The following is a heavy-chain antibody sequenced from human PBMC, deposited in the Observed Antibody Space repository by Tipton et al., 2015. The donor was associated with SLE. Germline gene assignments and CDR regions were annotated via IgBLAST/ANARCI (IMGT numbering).Heavy chain of an antibody. D-gene: IGHD3-3*01. CDR2: INHSGST. Sequence: TLSLTCAVYGGSFSGYYWSWIRQPPGKGLEWIGEINHSGSTNYNPSLKSRVTISVDTSKNQSSLKLSSVTAADTAVYYCARCPFDLGSARDTGWFDPWGQGTLVTVSS. V-gene: IGHV4-34*01. J-gene: IGHJ5*02. CDR1: GGSFSGYY. CDR3: ARCPFDLGSARDTGWFDP.